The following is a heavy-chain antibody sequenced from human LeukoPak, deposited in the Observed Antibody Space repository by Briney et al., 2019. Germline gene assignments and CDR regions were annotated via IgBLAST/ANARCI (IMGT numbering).Heavy chain of an antibody. CDR2: MNPNSGGT. V-gene: IGHV1-2*02. J-gene: IGHJ4*02. Sequence: GASVNVSFKASGDTFTDYYMHWGRQAPGQGVEWMGWMNPNSGGTNYAQKFQGRVTMTRDTSISTAYMELSRLRSDDTAVYYCARDEDGRDGYNRGTIDYWGQGTLVTVSS. CDR3: ARDEDGRDGYNRGTIDY. CDR1: GDTFTDYY. D-gene: IGHD5-24*01.